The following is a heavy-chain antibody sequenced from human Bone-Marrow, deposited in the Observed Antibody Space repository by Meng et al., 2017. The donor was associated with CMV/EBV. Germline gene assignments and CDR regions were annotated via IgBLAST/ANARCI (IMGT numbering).Heavy chain of an antibody. J-gene: IGHJ4*02. CDR1: GFTFSDSA. CDR3: AKEGVYDFWS. Sequence: GESLKISCAASGFTFSDSAMSWVRQTPTKGLEWVSAISNGGGSTFYADSVKGRFIISRDNSKNTVPLQMNSLRVGDTAIYYCAKEGVYDFWSWGQGTVVTVSS. CDR2: ISNGGGST. V-gene: IGHV3-23*01. D-gene: IGHD3-3*01.